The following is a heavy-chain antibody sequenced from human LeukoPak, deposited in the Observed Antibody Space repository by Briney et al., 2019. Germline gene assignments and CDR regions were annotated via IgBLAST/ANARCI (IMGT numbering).Heavy chain of an antibody. CDR1: GGSFSGYY. D-gene: IGHD3-22*01. V-gene: IGHV4-34*01. CDR2: INHSGST. CDR3: ARGAPITMIVVVISRRYFDL. J-gene: IGHJ2*01. Sequence: SETLSLTCAVYGGSFSGYYRSWIRQPPGKGLEWIGEINHSGSTNYNPSLKSRVTISVDTSKNQFSLKLSSVTAADTAVYYCARGAPITMIVVVISRRYFDLWGRGTLVTVSS.